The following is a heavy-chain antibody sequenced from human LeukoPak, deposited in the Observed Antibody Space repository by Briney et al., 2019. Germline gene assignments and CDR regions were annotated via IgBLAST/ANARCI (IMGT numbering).Heavy chain of an antibody. J-gene: IGHJ5*02. CDR3: ARARRQQLVRRGWFDP. Sequence: TSETLSLTCTVSGGSISSSSYYWGWIRQPPGKGLEWIGSIYYSGSTYYNPSLKSRVTISVDTSKNQFSLKLSSVTAADTAVYYCARARRQQLVRRGWFDPWGQGTLVTVSS. CDR1: GGSISSSSYY. V-gene: IGHV4-39*07. D-gene: IGHD6-13*01. CDR2: IYYSGST.